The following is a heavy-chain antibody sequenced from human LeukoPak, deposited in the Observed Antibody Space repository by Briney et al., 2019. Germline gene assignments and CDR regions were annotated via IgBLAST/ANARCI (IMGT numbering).Heavy chain of an antibody. CDR3: ARIVGDYDILTGYYMDYYYYYMDV. Sequence: AASVKVSCKASGYTFTSYGIGWVRQAPGQGLEWMGWISAYNGNTNYAQKLQGRVTMTTDTSTSTAYMELRSLRSDDTAVYYCARIVGDYDILTGYYMDYYYYYMDVWGKGTTVTVSS. CDR2: ISAYNGNT. D-gene: IGHD3-9*01. V-gene: IGHV1-18*01. CDR1: GYTFTSYG. J-gene: IGHJ6*03.